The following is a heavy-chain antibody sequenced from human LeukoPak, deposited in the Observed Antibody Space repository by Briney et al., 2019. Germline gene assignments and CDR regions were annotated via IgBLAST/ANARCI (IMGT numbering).Heavy chain of an antibody. Sequence: PSETLSLTCTVSGGSISSYYWSWIRQPPGKGLEWIGYIYYSGSTNYNTSLKSRVTISVDTSKNQFSLKLSSVTAADTAVYYCARDRSLFGGDMDVWGKGTTVTVSS. D-gene: IGHD2-21*01. CDR2: IYYSGST. CDR1: GGSISSYY. CDR3: ARDRSLFGGDMDV. J-gene: IGHJ6*03. V-gene: IGHV4-59*01.